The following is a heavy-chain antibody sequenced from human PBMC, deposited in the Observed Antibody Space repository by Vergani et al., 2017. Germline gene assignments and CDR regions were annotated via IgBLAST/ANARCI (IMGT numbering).Heavy chain of an antibody. CDR1: GFTFSSYA. CDR3: AKSWDTGGSYFWFDY. Sequence: EVQLLESGGGLVQPGGSLRLSCAASGFTFSSYAMSWVRQAPGKWLEWVSAMSGSGGSTYYADSVKGRFTISRDNSKNTLYLQMNSLRAEDTAVDYCAKSWDTGGSYFWFDYWGQGTLVTVSS. CDR2: MSGSGGST. D-gene: IGHD1-26*01. V-gene: IGHV3-23*01. J-gene: IGHJ4*02.